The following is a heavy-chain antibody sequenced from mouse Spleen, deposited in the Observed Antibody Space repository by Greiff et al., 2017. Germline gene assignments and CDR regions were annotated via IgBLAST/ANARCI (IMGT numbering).Heavy chain of an antibody. CDR1: GYTFTSYW. CDR3: ARFNWDEESVGYFDV. D-gene: IGHD4-1*01. CDR2: IYPGSGST. V-gene: IGHV1-55*01. Sequence: QVQLQQPGAELVKPGASVKMSCKASGYTFTSYWITWVKQRPGQGLEWIGDIYPGSGSTNYNEKFKSKATLTVDTSSSTAYMQLSSLTSEDSAVYYCARFNWDEESVGYFDVWGTGTTVTVSS. J-gene: IGHJ1*03.